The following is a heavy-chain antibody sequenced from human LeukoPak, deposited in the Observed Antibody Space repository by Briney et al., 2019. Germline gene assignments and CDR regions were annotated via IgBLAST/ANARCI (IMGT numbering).Heavy chain of an antibody. CDR1: GFTFSSYA. J-gene: IGHJ4*02. V-gene: IGHV3-48*03. Sequence: GGSLRLSCAASGFTFSSYAMSWVRQAPGKGLEWVSYISGSGSAIYYADSVKGRFTISRDNARNSVYLQMNSLRAEDTAVYYCASSLRGVLFDSWGQGTLVTVSS. CDR2: ISGSGSAI. CDR3: ASSLRGVLFDS. D-gene: IGHD3-10*01.